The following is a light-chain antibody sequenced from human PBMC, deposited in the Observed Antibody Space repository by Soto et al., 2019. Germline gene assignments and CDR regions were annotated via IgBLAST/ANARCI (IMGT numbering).Light chain of an antibody. CDR1: QTISSNF. CDR2: TVS. V-gene: IGKV3-20*01. J-gene: IGKJ1*01. CDR3: QQCGSSPWT. Sequence: EIVLTQSPGTLSLSPGDTATLSCRASQTISSNFLAWYQQKPGQAPRLPIYTVSTRATGIPDRFSGSGPGTNFTLTISRLEPDDFAVYHCQQCGSSPWTFGQGTKVEIK.